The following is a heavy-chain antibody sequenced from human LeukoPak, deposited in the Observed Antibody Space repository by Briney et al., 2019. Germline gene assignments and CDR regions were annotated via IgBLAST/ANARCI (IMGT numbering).Heavy chain of an antibody. CDR3: ARPTG. Sequence: GGSLRLSCAASGFTFSQYTMSWVRQAPGKGLEWVSAIVGGGETTFYADSVKGRFTISRDNSKNTLYLQMNSLRAEDTAVYYCARPTGWGQGTLVTVSS. D-gene: IGHD4-17*01. V-gene: IGHV3-23*01. CDR2: IVGGGETT. CDR1: GFTFSQYT. J-gene: IGHJ4*02.